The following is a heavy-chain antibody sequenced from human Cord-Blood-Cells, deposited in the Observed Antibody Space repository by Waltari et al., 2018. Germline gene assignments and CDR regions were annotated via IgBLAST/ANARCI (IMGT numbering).Heavy chain of an antibody. CDR1: GYTFTGYS. V-gene: IGHV1-2*02. CDR2: INPNSGRT. Sequence: QVQLVQSGAEVQKPGASVKVSCKASGYTFTGYSMHWVRQAPGRGLEWMGWINPNSGRTNSAQKFQGRVTMTRDTSISTAYMEQSRLRSDDTALYHGATGPVKFERHYWLDPWGQGTLVTVAS. D-gene: IGHD1-1*01. CDR3: ATGPVKFERHYWLDP. J-gene: IGHJ5*02.